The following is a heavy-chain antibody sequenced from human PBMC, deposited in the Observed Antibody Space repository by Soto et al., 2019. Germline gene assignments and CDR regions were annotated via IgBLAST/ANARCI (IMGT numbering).Heavy chain of an antibody. D-gene: IGHD3-22*01. CDR2: ISSSSSYI. J-gene: IGHJ4*02. CDR3: ARDVDRSGYFDY. V-gene: IGHV3-21*01. CDR1: GFTFSSYS. Sequence: EVQLVESGGGLVKPGGSLRLSCAASGFTFSSYSMNWVRQAPGKGLEWVSSISSSSSYIYYADSVKGRFTISRDNAKNSLYLQMNSLRAEDTAVYYCARDVDRSGYFDYWGQGTLVTVSS.